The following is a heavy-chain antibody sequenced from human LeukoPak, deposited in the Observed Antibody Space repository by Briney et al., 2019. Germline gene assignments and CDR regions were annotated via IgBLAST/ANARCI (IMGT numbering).Heavy chain of an antibody. J-gene: IGHJ4*02. CDR2: IYYSGST. CDR3: ARSPDYYDSSGYYY. D-gene: IGHD3-22*01. Sequence: SETLSLTCTVSGGSISSYYWSWIRQPPGKGLEWIGYIYYSGSTNYNPSLKSRVTISVDTSKNQFSLKLSSETAADTAVYYCARSPDYYDSSGYYYWGQGTLVTVSS. CDR1: GGSISSYY. V-gene: IGHV4-59*01.